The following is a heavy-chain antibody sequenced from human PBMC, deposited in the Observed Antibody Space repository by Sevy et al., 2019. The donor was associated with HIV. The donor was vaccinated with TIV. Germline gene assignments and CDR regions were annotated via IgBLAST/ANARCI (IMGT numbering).Heavy chain of an antibody. CDR1: GGSISSSNYY. CDR3: ARRDYYGYSDS. J-gene: IGHJ4*02. V-gene: IGHV4-39*01. CDR2: IYYSGSA. Sequence: ETLSLTCTVSGGSISSSNYYWGWIRQPPGKGLEWIGTIYYSGSAYYNSSLKSRVTIFIDTSNNQFSLRLSSVTAADTAVYYCARRDYYGYSDSWGQGTLVTVSS. D-gene: IGHD3-3*01.